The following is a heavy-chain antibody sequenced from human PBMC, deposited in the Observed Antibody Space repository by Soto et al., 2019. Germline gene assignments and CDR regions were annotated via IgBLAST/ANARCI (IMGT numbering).Heavy chain of an antibody. Sequence: SETLSLTCTVSGGSISSGNYFWSWIRQHPGKGLEWIGYIYYSGSTYYNPSLKSQVTISLDTSNNQFSLMLSSVTAADTAVFYCAREGCSSTACFPYFDYWGQGTPVTVSS. J-gene: IGHJ4*02. D-gene: IGHD2-2*01. V-gene: IGHV4-31*01. CDR2: IYYSGST. CDR1: GGSISSGNYF. CDR3: AREGCSSTACFPYFDY.